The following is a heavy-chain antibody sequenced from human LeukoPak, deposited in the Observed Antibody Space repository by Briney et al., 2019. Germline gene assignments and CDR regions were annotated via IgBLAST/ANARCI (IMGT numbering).Heavy chain of an antibody. CDR1: GFTFSSDW. Sequence: GGSLRLSCAASGFTFSSDWMSWVRQAPGKGLEWVADIKQDGSEKYYVDSVKGRFTISRDNAKNSLYLQMNSLRAEDTAVYYCAGGNSVEFYCVYWGQGTLVTVSS. CDR2: IKQDGSEK. CDR3: AGGNSVEFYCVY. V-gene: IGHV3-7*03. D-gene: IGHD4-23*01. J-gene: IGHJ4*02.